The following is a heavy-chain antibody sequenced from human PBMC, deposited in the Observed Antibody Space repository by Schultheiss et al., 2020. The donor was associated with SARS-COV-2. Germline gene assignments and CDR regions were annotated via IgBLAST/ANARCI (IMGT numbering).Heavy chain of an antibody. Sequence: SETLSLTCTVSGYSISSGYYWSWIRQPPGKGLEWIGEINHSGSTNYNPSLKSRVTISVDTSKNQFSLKLSSVTAADTAVYYCARDIGIAAAGPNDYWGQGTLVTVSS. CDR2: INHSGST. D-gene: IGHD6-13*01. CDR3: ARDIGIAAAGPNDY. CDR1: GYSISSGYY. J-gene: IGHJ4*02. V-gene: IGHV4-38-2*02.